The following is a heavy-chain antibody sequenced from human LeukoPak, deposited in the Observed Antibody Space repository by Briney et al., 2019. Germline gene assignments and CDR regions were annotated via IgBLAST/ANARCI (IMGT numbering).Heavy chain of an antibody. Sequence: GGPLRLSCTAWGFTLSHYWMTWVRQAPGKGPEWVANIEQDGSQRYYVDSVRGRFTISRDNAKNSLFLQMTGLRGEGTAVYYCARRGGGSCRRSPIDSCGQGTLVTVSS. CDR2: IEQDGSQR. J-gene: IGHJ4*02. CDR3: ARRGGGSCRRSPIDS. CDR1: GFTLSHYW. D-gene: IGHD6-25*01. V-gene: IGHV3-7*01.